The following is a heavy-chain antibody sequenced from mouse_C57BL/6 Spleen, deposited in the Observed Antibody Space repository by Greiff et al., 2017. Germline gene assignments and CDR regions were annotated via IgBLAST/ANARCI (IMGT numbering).Heavy chain of an antibody. V-gene: IGHV1-39*01. J-gene: IGHJ4*01. CDR3: ARESVRRALDY. CDR1: GYSFTDYN. Sequence: VQLQQSGPELVKPGASVKISCKASGYSFTDYNMNWVKQSTGKSLAWIGTINPNCGTTSYNQKFKGKSTLTVDQSYSTAYMQLNSLTSEDSAVYYCARESVRRALDYWGQGTSVTVSS. CDR2: INPNCGTT. D-gene: IGHD1-1*01.